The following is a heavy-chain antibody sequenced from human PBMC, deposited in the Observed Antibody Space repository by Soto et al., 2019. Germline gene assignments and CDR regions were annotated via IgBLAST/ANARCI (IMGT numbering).Heavy chain of an antibody. V-gene: IGHV1-18*04. CDR3: AGGSITGTTDDWFDP. CDR1: GYTFTSYG. Sequence: ASVKVSCKASGYTFTSYGISWVRQAPGQGLEWMGWISAYNGNTNYAQKLQGRVTMTTDTSTSTAYMELRSLRSDDTAVYYCAGGSITGTTDDWFDPWGRGTLVTVSS. CDR2: ISAYNGNT. D-gene: IGHD1-7*01. J-gene: IGHJ5*02.